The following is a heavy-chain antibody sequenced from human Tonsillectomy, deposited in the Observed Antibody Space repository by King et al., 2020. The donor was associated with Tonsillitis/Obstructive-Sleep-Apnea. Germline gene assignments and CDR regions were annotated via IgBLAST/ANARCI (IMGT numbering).Heavy chain of an antibody. Sequence: QLVQSGGGLVQPGGSLRLSCATSGFTFSSCAMSWVRQAPGKGLEWVSALCGSGGSTYYADSVKGRFTISRDNSKNTVYLQMNSLRAEDTAVYYCAKAPRHYDILTGPLDYWGQGTLVTVSS. J-gene: IGHJ4*02. CDR1: GFTFSSCA. CDR3: AKAPRHYDILTGPLDY. CDR2: LCGSGGST. D-gene: IGHD3-9*01. V-gene: IGHV3-23*04.